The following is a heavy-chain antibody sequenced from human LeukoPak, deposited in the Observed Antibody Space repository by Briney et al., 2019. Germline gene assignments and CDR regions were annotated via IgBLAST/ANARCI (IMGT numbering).Heavy chain of an antibody. V-gene: IGHV5-51*01. CDR3: VRVSSMLEAWFDP. D-gene: IGHD3-10*02. CDR1: GYIFSSYW. J-gene: IGHJ5*02. CDR2: IYPDDSNV. Sequence: DSLKISCQASGYIFSSYWIAWMRQVPGKGLEFMGIIYPDDSNVRYSPSFQAQLSISVDKAISTAYVQWTSLKTSDTAIYFCVRVSSMLEAWFDPWGQGTLVTVSS.